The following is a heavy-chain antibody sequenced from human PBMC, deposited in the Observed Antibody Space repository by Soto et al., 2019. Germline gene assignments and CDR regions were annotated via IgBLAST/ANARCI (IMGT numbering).Heavy chain of an antibody. CDR2: IKPDGSGQ. Sequence: EVQLVESGGGLVQPGGSLRLSCAASGFTFSNHWMNWVRQAPGKGLEWVANIKPDGSGQSYVDSVKGRFTISRDNAGNSLYLQMSSLRAEDTAVYYGGTHRNWGQGTLVTVSS. CDR3: GTHRN. CDR1: GFTFSNHW. V-gene: IGHV3-7*01. J-gene: IGHJ4*02.